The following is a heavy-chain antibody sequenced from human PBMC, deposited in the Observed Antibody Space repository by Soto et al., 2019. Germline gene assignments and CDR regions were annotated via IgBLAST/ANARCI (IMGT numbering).Heavy chain of an antibody. D-gene: IGHD5-18*01. V-gene: IGHV3-23*01. CDR3: AKAGVDTAYGTSS. CDR2: ISGRTGNT. J-gene: IGHJ4*02. CDR1: GFTFSNYA. Sequence: GGSLRLSCTASGFTFSNYAMIWVRQAPGKGLEWVSSISGRTGNTYYADSVKGRFTISRDNSKNTLYLQMNSLRAEDSAVYYCAKAGVDTAYGTSSWGQGTLVTVSS.